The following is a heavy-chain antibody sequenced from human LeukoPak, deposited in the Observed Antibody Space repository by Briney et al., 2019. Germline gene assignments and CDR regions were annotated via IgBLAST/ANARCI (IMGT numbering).Heavy chain of an antibody. CDR2: VGIVGDT. D-gene: IGHD3-16*01. Sequence: GGSLRLSCAASGFTFSSYEMHWVRQVAGKGLEWVSAVGIVGDTFYSGSVKGRFTISRENAENSLFLQMNSLRAGDTAVYYCAREGRGSSADAFDIWAKGQWSPSLQ. J-gene: IGHJ3*02. V-gene: IGHV3-13*01. CDR3: AREGRGSSADAFDI. CDR1: GFTFSSYE.